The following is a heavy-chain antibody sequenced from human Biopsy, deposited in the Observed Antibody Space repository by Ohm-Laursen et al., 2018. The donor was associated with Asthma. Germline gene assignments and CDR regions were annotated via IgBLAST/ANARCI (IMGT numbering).Heavy chain of an antibody. Sequence: ASVKASCKISGYILTDLSMHWVRQAPGQGLGWMGGHDHEEGGTVNARRFQGRVTMTEDTSTDTAYMELSSLSSADTAVYYCASDFPKDYVRYNFQFWGQGTLVTVSS. D-gene: IGHD4-17*01. V-gene: IGHV1-24*01. J-gene: IGHJ4*02. CDR1: GYILTDLS. CDR3: ASDFPKDYVRYNFQF. CDR2: HDHEEGGT.